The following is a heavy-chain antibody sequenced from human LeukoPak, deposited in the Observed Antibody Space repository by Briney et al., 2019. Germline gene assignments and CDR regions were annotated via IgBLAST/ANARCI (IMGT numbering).Heavy chain of an antibody. CDR3: ANKKGDY. J-gene: IGHJ4*02. CDR1: GFTFSSYG. D-gene: IGHD3-10*01. Sequence: PGRSLRLSCAASGFTFSSYGMHWVRQAPGKGLEWVAVISNDGSNKYYADSVKGRFTISRDNSKHTLYLQMNSLRAEDTAVYYCANKKGDYWGQGTLVTVSS. V-gene: IGHV3-30*18. CDR2: ISNDGSNK.